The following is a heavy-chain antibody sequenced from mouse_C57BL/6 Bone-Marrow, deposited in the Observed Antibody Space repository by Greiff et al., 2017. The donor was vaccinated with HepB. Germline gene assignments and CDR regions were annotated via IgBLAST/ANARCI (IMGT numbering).Heavy chain of an antibody. J-gene: IGHJ4*01. CDR1: GYTFTSYG. V-gene: IGHV1-81*01. CDR3: ARGGDYAMDY. CDR2: IYPRSGNT. Sequence: VMLVESGAELARPGASVKLSCKASGYTFTSYGISWVKQRTGQGLEWIGEIYPRSGNTYYNEKFKGKATLTADKSSSTAYMELRSLTSEDSAVYFCARGGDYAMDYWGQGTSVTVSS.